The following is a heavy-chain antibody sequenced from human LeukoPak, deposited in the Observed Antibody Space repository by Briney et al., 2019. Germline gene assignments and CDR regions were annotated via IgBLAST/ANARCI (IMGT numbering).Heavy chain of an antibody. CDR2: IYSGGST. CDR3: ANGASVTAPFDY. Sequence: GGSLRLSCAASGFTVSSNYMSWVRQAPGKGLEWVSVIYSGGSTYYADSVKGRFTISRDNSKNTLYLQMNSLRAEDTAVYYCANGASVTAPFDYWGQGTLVTVSS. V-gene: IGHV3-66*01. CDR1: GFTVSSNY. D-gene: IGHD4-17*01. J-gene: IGHJ4*02.